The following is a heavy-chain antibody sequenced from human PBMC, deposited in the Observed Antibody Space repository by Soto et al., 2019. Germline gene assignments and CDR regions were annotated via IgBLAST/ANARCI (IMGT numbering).Heavy chain of an antibody. D-gene: IGHD2-21*02. V-gene: IGHV4-61*01. CDR3: ASDLYCGGDCYSGY. Sequence: QVQLQESGPGLVKPSETLSLTCTVSGGSVSSGSYYWSWIRQPPGKGLEWIGYIYYSGSTNYNTSLKSRVTISVDTSKNQFSLKLSSVTAADTAVYYCASDLYCGGDCYSGYWGQGTLVTVSS. CDR2: IYYSGST. J-gene: IGHJ4*02. CDR1: GGSVSSGSYY.